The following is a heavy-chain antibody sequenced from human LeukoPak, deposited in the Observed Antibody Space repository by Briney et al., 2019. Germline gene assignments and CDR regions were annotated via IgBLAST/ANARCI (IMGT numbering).Heavy chain of an antibody. CDR3: ARERAVAEYYFDY. CDR1: GFTFSSYS. D-gene: IGHD6-19*01. J-gene: IGHJ4*02. V-gene: IGHV3-21*01. CDR2: ISSSSSYI. Sequence: KAGGSLRLSCAASGFTFSSYSMNWVRQAPGKGLEWVSSISSSSSYIYYADSVKGRFTISRDNAKSSLYLQMNSLRAEDTAVYYCARERAVAEYYFDYWGQGTLVTVSS.